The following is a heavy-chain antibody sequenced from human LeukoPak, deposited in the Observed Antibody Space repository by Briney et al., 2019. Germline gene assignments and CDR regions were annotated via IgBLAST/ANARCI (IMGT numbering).Heavy chain of an antibody. V-gene: IGHV1-46*01. D-gene: IGHD1-26*01. CDR3: ARVGATPGDAFDI. CDR1: GYSFTSYY. CDR2: INPSGGST. Sequence: ASVKVSCKASGYSFTSYYIHWVRQAPGQGLEWMGIINPSGGSTSYAQKFQGRVTMTRDTSTSTVYMELSSLRSEDTAVYYCARVGATPGDAFDIWGQGTMVTVSS. J-gene: IGHJ3*02.